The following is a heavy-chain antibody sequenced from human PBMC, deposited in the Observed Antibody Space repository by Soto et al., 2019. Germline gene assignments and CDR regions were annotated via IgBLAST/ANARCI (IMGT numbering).Heavy chain of an antibody. CDR1: GYSVTSSDYY. Sequence: SETLSLTCSVSGYSVTSSDYYWARIRQPPGKGLEWIGSMFYSGLTYYNPSLKSRVTLSVDTSKNQFSVRLNSVTAADTAVYYCAPLSVSLSGPYGIHVWGQGTTVTVSS. CDR2: MFYSGLT. CDR3: APLSVSLSGPYGIHV. V-gene: IGHV4-39*01. J-gene: IGHJ6*02. D-gene: IGHD2-15*01.